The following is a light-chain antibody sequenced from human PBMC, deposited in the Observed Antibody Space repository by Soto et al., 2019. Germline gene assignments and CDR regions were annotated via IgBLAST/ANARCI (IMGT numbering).Light chain of an antibody. V-gene: IGLV1-51*01. J-gene: IGLJ1*01. CDR3: GTWDSSLSAYV. CDR1: SSNSGNNF. Sequence: QSVLTQPPSVSAAPGQKVTIVCSGSSSNSGNNFVSWYQQLPGTAPKLLIYDNNKRPSGIPDRFSGSKSGTSATLGITGLQTGDEADYCCGTWDSSLSAYVFGTGTKVTVL. CDR2: DNN.